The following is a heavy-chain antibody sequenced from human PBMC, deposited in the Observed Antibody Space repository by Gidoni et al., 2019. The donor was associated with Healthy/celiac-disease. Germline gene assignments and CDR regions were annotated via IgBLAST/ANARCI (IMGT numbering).Heavy chain of an antibody. J-gene: IGHJ6*02. CDR2: ISGSGGST. CDR3: AKDLSHYYYGMDV. Sequence: EVQLLESGGGLVQPGGSLRLSCAASGFTFSSYAMRWVRQAPGKGLEWVSAISGSGGSTYYADSVKGRFTISRDNSKNTLYLQMNSLRAEDTAVYYCAKDLSHYYYGMDVWGQGTTVTVSS. V-gene: IGHV3-23*01. CDR1: GFTFSSYA.